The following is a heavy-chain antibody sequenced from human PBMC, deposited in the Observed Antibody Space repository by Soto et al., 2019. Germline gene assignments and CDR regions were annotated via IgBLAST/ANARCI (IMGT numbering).Heavy chain of an antibody. Sequence: GGSLRLSCAASGFTFSSYGMHWVRQAPGKGLEWVAVIWYDGSNKYYADSVKGRFTISRDNSKNTLYLQMNSLRAEDTAVYYCARDLEYYGSGSYPYYYYGMDVWGQGTTVTVSS. CDR3: ARDLEYYGSGSYPYYYYGMDV. V-gene: IGHV3-33*01. CDR1: GFTFSSYG. CDR2: IWYDGSNK. D-gene: IGHD3-10*01. J-gene: IGHJ6*02.